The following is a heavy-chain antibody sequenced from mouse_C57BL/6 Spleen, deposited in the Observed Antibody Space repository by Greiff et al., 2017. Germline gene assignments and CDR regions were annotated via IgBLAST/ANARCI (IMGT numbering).Heavy chain of an antibody. CDR3: ARGSNWDWYFDV. V-gene: IGHV1-61*01. CDR2: IYPSDSET. CDR1: GYTFTSYW. J-gene: IGHJ1*03. Sequence: VQLQQSGAELVRPGSSVKLSCKASGYTFTSYWMDWVKQRPGQGLEWIGNIYPSDSETHYNQKFKDKATLTVDKSSSTAYMQLSSLTSEDSAVYYCARGSNWDWYFDVWGTGTTVTVSS. D-gene: IGHD4-1*01.